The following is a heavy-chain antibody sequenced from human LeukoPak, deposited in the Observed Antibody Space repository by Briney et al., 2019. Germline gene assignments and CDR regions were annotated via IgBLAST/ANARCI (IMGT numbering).Heavy chain of an antibody. CDR3: AKDKSYGDYGDWYFDL. D-gene: IGHD4-17*01. V-gene: IGHV3-23*01. CDR2: ISGSGGST. J-gene: IGHJ2*01. Sequence: GGSLRLSCAASGFTFSSYAMSWVRQAPGKGLEWVSAISGSGGSTYYADSVKGRFTISRDNSKNTPYLQMNSLRAEDTAVYYCAKDKSYGDYGDWYFDLWGRGTLVTVSS. CDR1: GFTFSSYA.